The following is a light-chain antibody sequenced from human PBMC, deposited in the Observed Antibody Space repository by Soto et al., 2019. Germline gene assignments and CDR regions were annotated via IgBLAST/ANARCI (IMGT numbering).Light chain of an antibody. V-gene: IGKV3-15*01. Sequence: EIVMTQSPSTLSVSPGERATLSCRASQSVSGNLAWYQQKPGQAPRLLIYGASTWATGIPARFSGSGSGTEFTPTISSLQSEDFAGYYCQQYNNWPQTCGQGTKVEIK. CDR3: QQYNNWPQT. CDR2: GAS. CDR1: QSVSGN. J-gene: IGKJ1*01.